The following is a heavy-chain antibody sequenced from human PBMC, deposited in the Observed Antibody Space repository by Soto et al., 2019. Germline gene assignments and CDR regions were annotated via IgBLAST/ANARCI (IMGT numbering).Heavy chain of an antibody. J-gene: IGHJ4*02. Sequence: GGSLRLSCAASGFTFSSYEMNWVRQAPGKGLEWVSYISSSGSTIYYADSVKGRFTISRDNAKNSLYLQMNSLRAEDTAVYYCATFMHDYYDSSGYPFDYWGQGTLVTVSS. CDR3: ATFMHDYYDSSGYPFDY. CDR2: ISSSGSTI. D-gene: IGHD3-22*01. CDR1: GFTFSSYE. V-gene: IGHV3-48*03.